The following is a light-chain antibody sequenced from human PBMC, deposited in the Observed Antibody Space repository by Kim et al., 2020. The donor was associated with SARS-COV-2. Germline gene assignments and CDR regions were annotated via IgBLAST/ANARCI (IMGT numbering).Light chain of an antibody. J-gene: IGLJ1*01. CDR3: QSYDSSLSGYV. Sequence: QSVLTQPPSVSGAPGQRVTISCTGSSSNLGAGYDVNWYQQLPGTVPKLLIYANSNRPSGVPGRFSGYKSGSSASLAITGLQAEEGTYYYFQSYDSSLSGYVFGTGTKVTVL. V-gene: IGLV1-40*01. CDR2: ANS. CDR1: SSNLGAGYD.